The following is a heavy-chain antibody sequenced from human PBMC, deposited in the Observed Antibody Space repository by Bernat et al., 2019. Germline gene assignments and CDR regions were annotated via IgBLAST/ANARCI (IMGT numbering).Heavy chain of an antibody. CDR2: IKQDGSEK. V-gene: IGHV3-7*03. D-gene: IGHD3-22*01. CDR1: GFTFSSYW. CDR3: ARDYQGSSAYYGSFDI. Sequence: EVQLVESGGGLVQPGGSLRLSCAASGFTFSSYWMSWVRQAPGKGLEWVANIKQDGSEKYYVDSVKGRFTISRDNAKNSLYLQMNSLRAEDTAVYFCARDYQGSSAYYGSFDIWDQGTMVTVSS. J-gene: IGHJ3*02.